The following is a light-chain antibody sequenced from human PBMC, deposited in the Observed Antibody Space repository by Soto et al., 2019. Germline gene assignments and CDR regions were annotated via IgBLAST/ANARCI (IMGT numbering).Light chain of an antibody. Sequence: QAVVTQPPSVSGAPGQRVTISCTGSSSNIGAGYDVHWYQQLPGTAPKLLIYGNNNRPSGLPDRFSGSKSGTSASLAITGLQAEDEADYYCQSYDSSLSVVVFGGGTKLTV. V-gene: IGLV1-40*01. CDR1: SSNIGAGYD. CDR2: GNN. CDR3: QSYDSSLSVVV. J-gene: IGLJ2*01.